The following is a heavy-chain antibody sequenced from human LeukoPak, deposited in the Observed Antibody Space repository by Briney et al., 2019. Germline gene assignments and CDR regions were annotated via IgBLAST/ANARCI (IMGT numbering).Heavy chain of an antibody. Sequence: SQTLLLTCAISGDSVSRTDAGWSWIRQSPSRGLEWLGRTYYRSKWYNDCAVSVKSRITINPDTSKNQFSLQLNSVTPEDTAVYYCARGRIDSSGWYEHDAFDIWGQGTMVTVSS. CDR2: TYYRSKWYN. D-gene: IGHD6-19*01. V-gene: IGHV6-1*01. CDR3: ARGRIDSSGWYEHDAFDI. CDR1: GDSVSRTDAG. J-gene: IGHJ3*02.